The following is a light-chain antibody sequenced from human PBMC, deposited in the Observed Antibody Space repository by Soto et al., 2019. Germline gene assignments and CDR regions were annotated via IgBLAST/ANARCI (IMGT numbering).Light chain of an antibody. J-gene: IGKJ4*01. CDR1: QSVNSY. V-gene: IGKV1-39*01. CDR2: ATS. Sequence: DIQMTQSPSSLSASVGDRVSITCRASQSVNSYLNWYQQKAGRAPKLLIYATSTLQGGVPPRFIGSGAGTDFTLTFTSLQPEDFATYYCHQSFSTPFTFGGGTKLEIK. CDR3: HQSFSTPFT.